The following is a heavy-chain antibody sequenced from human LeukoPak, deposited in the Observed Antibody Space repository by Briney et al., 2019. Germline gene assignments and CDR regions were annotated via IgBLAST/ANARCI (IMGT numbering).Heavy chain of an antibody. CDR3: ARDRTGYSYASYFDY. V-gene: IGHV3-48*04. CDR2: ISSSSSTI. D-gene: IGHD5-18*01. J-gene: IGHJ4*02. CDR1: GFTFSSYS. Sequence: GGSLRLSCAASGFTFSSYSMNWVRQAPGKGLEWVSYISSSSSTIYYADSVKGRFTISRDNAKNSLYLQMNSLRAEDTAVYYCARDRTGYSYASYFDYWGQGTLVTVSS.